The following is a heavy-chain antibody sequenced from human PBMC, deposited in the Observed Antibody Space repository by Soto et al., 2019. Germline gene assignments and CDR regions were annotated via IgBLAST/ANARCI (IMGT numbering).Heavy chain of an antibody. CDR3: AAPFYYDSSGYYPGPFDY. CDR1: GFTFTSSA. D-gene: IGHD3-22*01. V-gene: IGHV1-58*01. CDR2: IVVGSGNT. J-gene: IGHJ4*02. Sequence: SVKVSCKASGFTFTSSAVQCVRQARGQRLEWIGWIVVGSGNTNYAQKFQERVTITRDMSTSTAYMELSSLRSEDTAVYYCAAPFYYDSSGYYPGPFDYWGQGTLVTVSS.